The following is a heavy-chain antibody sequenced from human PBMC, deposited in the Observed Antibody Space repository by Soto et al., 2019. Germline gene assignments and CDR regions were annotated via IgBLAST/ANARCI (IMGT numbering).Heavy chain of an antibody. CDR1: GDSISSYY. CDR3: ARDSSGGLGMDV. D-gene: IGHD3-22*01. J-gene: IGHJ6*02. Sequence: SETLSLICTVSGDSISSYYWSWIRQPAGKGLEWIGRIYSSGSTNYKLPLKSRVTMSVDTSKNQFSLRLSSVTAADTAVYYCARDSSGGLGMDVWGQGTTVTVSS. V-gene: IGHV4-4*07. CDR2: IYSSGST.